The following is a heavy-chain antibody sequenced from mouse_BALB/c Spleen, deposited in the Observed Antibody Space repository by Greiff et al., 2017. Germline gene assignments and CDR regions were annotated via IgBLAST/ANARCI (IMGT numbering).Heavy chain of an antibody. V-gene: IGHV2-6-7*01. D-gene: IGHD2-14*01. J-gene: IGHJ4*01. CDR3: ARAETYYRYEYAMDY. Sequence: QVQLKESGPGLVAPSQSLSITCTVSGFSLTGYGVNWVRQPPGKGLEWLGMIWGDGSTDYNSALKSRLSISKDNSKSQVFLKMNSLQTDDTARYYGARAETYYRYEYAMDYWGQGTSVTVSS. CDR2: IWGDGST. CDR1: GFSLTGYG.